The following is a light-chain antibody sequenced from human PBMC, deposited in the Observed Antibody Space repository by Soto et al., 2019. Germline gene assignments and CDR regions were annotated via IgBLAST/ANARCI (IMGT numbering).Light chain of an antibody. CDR3: QQYYTTPPTYT. V-gene: IGKV4-1*01. CDR1: QSVLYSSNNKSY. Sequence: DIVMTQSPDSLAVSLGERATINCKSSQSVLYSSNNKSYLAWYQQKPGQPPKLLIYWASTRQSGVPDRFSGSGSGTDFTLTISSLQAEDMAVYYCQQYYTTPPTYTFGQGTKLEIK. CDR2: WAS. J-gene: IGKJ2*01.